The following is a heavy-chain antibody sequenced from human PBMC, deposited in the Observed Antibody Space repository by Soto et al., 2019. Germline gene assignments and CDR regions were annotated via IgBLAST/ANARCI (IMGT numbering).Heavy chain of an antibody. Sequence: TSETLSLTCTVSGGSISRGGYYWGWIRQPPGKGLEWIGTIYYSGTTYYNPSLKSRLTISVDTSKNQFSLKLSSVTATDTAVYYCARVIVENWFDPWGQGTLVTVSS. CDR3: ARVIVENWFDP. V-gene: IGHV4-39*01. J-gene: IGHJ5*02. CDR2: IYYSGTT. CDR1: GGSISRGGYY. D-gene: IGHD3-16*02.